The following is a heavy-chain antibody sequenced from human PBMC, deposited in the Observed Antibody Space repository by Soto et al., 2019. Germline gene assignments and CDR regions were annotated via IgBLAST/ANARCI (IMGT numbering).Heavy chain of an antibody. CDR2: ISGSGVGT. CDR1: GFTFSTYG. Sequence: EVQLLESGGDLVQPGKSLILSCAASGFTFSTYGMSWVRQGPGKGLEWVSSISGSGVGTYYADSVKGRFTISRDNSKNTLYLQMNSLRAEDTAVYYCAKGLVEMATISYHGMDVWGQGTTVAVSS. D-gene: IGHD5-12*01. V-gene: IGHV3-23*01. CDR3: AKGLVEMATISYHGMDV. J-gene: IGHJ6*02.